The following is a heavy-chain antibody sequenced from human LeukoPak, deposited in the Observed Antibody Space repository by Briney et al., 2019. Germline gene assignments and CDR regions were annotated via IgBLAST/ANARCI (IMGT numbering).Heavy chain of an antibody. J-gene: IGHJ4*02. CDR1: GFTFSSYS. CDR2: ISSSSSYI. V-gene: IGHV3-21*01. Sequence: PGGSLRLSCAASGFTFSSYSMNWVRQAPGKGLEWVSSISSSSSYIKYADSVKGRFTISRDNAKNSLYLQMNSLRVEDTAIYYCARDKPFGGLGSHFDYWGQGILVTVSS. CDR3: ARDKPFGGLGSHFDY. D-gene: IGHD3-10*01.